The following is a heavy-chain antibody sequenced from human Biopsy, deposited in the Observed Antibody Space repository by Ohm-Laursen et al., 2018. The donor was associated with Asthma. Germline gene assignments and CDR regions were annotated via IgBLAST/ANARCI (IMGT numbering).Heavy chain of an antibody. Sequence: VKVSCKAPGGTLSNFAISWVRQAPGQGLEWLGGIMTVFGTTNYAQKFQGRVTITADESTSTAYMEVTSLRSEDTAIYYCARCQVGYSSGWSLLLKKIYYSGMDVWGQGTAVTVSS. CDR2: IMTVFGTT. CDR3: ARCQVGYSSGWSLLLKKIYYSGMDV. D-gene: IGHD6-19*01. J-gene: IGHJ6*02. V-gene: IGHV1-69*13. CDR1: GGTLSNFA.